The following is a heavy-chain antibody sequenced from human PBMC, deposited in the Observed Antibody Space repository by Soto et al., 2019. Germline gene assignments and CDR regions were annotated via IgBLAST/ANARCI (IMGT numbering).Heavy chain of an antibody. Sequence: SDTLSLTCVVSGDSISSTHWWTWVRQTPGKGLEWIGEIYHTGSTKYNPSLKNRVTISVDKSNNEFSLNLKSVTAADTAVYYCATLPPRIVVMTLPFPSWGQGTQVTVSS. J-gene: IGHJ4*02. D-gene: IGHD2-21*02. V-gene: IGHV4-4*02. CDR2: IYHTGST. CDR3: ATLPPRIVVMTLPFPS. CDR1: GDSISSTHW.